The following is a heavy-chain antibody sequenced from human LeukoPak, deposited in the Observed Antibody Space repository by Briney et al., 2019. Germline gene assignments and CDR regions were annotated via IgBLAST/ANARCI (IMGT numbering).Heavy chain of an antibody. CDR1: GGSFSGYY. D-gene: IGHD6-13*01. J-gene: IGHJ6*02. CDR2: INHSGST. CDR3: ARVGGPLYSSSWYPAYYYYGMDA. Sequence: SETLSLTCAVYGGSFSGYYWSWIRQPPGKGLEWIGEINHSGSTNYNPSLKSRVTISVDTSKNQFSLKLSSVTAADTAVYYCARVGGPLYSSSWYPAYYYYGMDAWGQGTTVTVSS. V-gene: IGHV4-34*01.